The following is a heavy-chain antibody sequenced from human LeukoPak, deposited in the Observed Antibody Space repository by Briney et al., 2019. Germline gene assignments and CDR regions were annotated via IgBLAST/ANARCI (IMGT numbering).Heavy chain of an antibody. D-gene: IGHD6-13*01. J-gene: IGHJ4*02. CDR1: GGSTSSGSYY. Sequence: PSETLSLTCTVSGGSTSSGSYYWSWIRQPAGKGLEWIGRIYTSGSTNYNPSLKSRVTISVDTSKNQFSLKLSSVTAADTAVYYCARGAHGGSSWYLDYWGQGTLVTVSS. V-gene: IGHV4-61*02. CDR2: IYTSGST. CDR3: ARGAHGGSSWYLDY.